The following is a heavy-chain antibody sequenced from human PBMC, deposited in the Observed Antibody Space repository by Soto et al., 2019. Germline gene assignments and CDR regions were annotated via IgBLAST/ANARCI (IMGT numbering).Heavy chain of an antibody. CDR2: INLDGSGE. D-gene: IGHD3-10*01. V-gene: IGHV3-7*01. CDR3: ARENWFFDY. CDR1: GFRFDIYW. J-gene: IGHJ4*02. Sequence: AGGSLRLSCASSGFRFDIYWMGWVRQAPGKGLEWVANINLDGSGEYYLDSVKGRFTISRDNAKNSVYLQMNSLVGDDTAVYYCARENWFFDYWGQGTPVTVSS.